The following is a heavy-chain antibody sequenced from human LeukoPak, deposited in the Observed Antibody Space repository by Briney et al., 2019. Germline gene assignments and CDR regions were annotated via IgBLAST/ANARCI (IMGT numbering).Heavy chain of an antibody. CDR2: ISAYSGNR. V-gene: IGHV1-18*01. Sequence: EASVKVSCKASGYIFTSYGISWVRQAPGQGLEWMGWISAYSGNRNYAQKFQGRVTLTTDTFTDTAYMELRSLRSDDTAVYYCARGRLNCGYGFFGYLGQGTLVTVSS. CDR1: GYIFTSYG. CDR3: ARGRLNCGYGFFGY. J-gene: IGHJ4*02. D-gene: IGHD5-12*01.